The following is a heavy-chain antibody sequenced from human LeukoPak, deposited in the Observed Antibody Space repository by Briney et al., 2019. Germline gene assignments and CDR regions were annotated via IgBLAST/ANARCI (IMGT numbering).Heavy chain of an antibody. CDR1: GGTFSSYA. CDR3: ARAPELSRIAVAGTGYYYYYMDV. CDR2: IIPIFGTA. V-gene: IGHV1-69*05. D-gene: IGHD6-19*01. Sequence: SVKVSCKASGGTFSSYAISWVRQAPGQGLEWMGGIIPIFGTANYAQRFQGRVTITTDESPSTAYMELSSLRSEDTAVYYCARAPELSRIAVAGTGYYYYYMDVWGKGTTVTVSS. J-gene: IGHJ6*03.